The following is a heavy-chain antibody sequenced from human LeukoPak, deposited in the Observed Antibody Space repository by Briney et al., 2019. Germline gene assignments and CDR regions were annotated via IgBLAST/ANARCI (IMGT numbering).Heavy chain of an antibody. J-gene: IGHJ4*02. CDR3: ARGHYYDSSALFDY. D-gene: IGHD3-22*01. Sequence: PSETLSLTCAVYGGSFGGYYWSWIRQPPGKGLEWIGEINHSGSTNYNPSLKSRVTISVDTSKNQFSLKLSSVTAADTAVYYCARGHYYDSSALFDYWGQGTLVTVSS. CDR2: INHSGST. V-gene: IGHV4-34*01. CDR1: GGSFGGYY.